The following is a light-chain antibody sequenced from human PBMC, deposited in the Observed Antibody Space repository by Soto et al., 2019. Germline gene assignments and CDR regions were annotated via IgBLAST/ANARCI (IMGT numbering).Light chain of an antibody. CDR2: GAS. CDR3: QQYNNWPRIT. CDR1: QSVSSN. J-gene: IGKJ5*01. V-gene: IGKV3-15*01. Sequence: EIVLTQSPGTLSLSPGETATLSCRASQSVSSNYLAWYQQKPGQAPRLLIYGASTRATGIPARFSGSGSGTEFTLTISSLQSEDFAVYYCQQYNNWPRITFGQGTRLEIK.